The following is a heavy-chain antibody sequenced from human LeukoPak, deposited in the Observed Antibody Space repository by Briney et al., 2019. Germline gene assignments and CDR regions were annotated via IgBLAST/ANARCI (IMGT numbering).Heavy chain of an antibody. CDR2: ISNSGST. CDR1: NDSIKDYY. J-gene: IGHJ3*02. CDR3: ARSEVGSSLAQAFDS. Sequence: KPSETLSLTCTVSNDSIKDYYWNWIRQPPGKGLERIGFISNSGSTNYNPSLKSRVTISIDTSKRQFSLKLSSVTAADTAVYYCARSEVGSSLAQAFDSWGQGTMVTVSS. V-gene: IGHV4-59*01. D-gene: IGHD6-19*01.